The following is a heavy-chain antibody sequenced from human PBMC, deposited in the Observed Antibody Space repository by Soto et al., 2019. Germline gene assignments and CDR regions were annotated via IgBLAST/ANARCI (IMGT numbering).Heavy chain of an antibody. CDR1: GFTFSSYG. CDR3: AREDHSRASFDF. V-gene: IGHV3-30*03. J-gene: IGHJ4*02. D-gene: IGHD6-13*01. CDR2: MLFDGSNK. Sequence: QVQLVESGGGVVQPGRSLRLSCAASGFTFSSYGMHWVRQAPGKGLEWVAMMLFDGSNKNYADSVKGRFILSRDNSKDTLYLQMNSLRTEDTAVYCCAREDHSRASFDFWGQGTLVTVSS.